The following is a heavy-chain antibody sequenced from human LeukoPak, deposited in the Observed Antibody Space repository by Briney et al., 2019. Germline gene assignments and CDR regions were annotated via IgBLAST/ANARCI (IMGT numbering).Heavy chain of an antibody. V-gene: IGHV3-23*01. Sequence: GGSLRLSCAASGFTFSSYAMSWVRLAPGKGLEWVSAISGSGGSTYYADSVKGRFTISRDNSKNTLYLQMNSLRAEDTAVYYCAKGYCSSTSCYSRFDPWGQGTLVTVSS. J-gene: IGHJ5*02. D-gene: IGHD2-2*02. CDR1: GFTFSSYA. CDR2: ISGSGGST. CDR3: AKGYCSSTSCYSRFDP.